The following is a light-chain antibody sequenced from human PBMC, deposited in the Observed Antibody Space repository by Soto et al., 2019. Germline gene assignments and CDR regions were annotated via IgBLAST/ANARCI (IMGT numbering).Light chain of an antibody. V-gene: IGKV1-33*01. Sequence: DIQMTQSPSALSASTGDRVTITCQVSQDIRHYLNWYQQKPGKAPKLLIYDASKLQTGVPSRFRGSGSGTTFTFIISSLQPEDFAIYYCQQYDKLVTFGQGTKVEMK. CDR1: QDIRHY. CDR3: QQYDKLVT. J-gene: IGKJ1*01. CDR2: DAS.